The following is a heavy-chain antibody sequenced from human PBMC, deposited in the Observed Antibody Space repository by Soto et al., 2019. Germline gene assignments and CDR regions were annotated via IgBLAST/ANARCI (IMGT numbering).Heavy chain of an antibody. V-gene: IGHV1-46*01. CDR3: ARAAGRFGELFGFDG. Sequence: QVQLVQSGAEVKKPGASVKVSCKASGYTFTSYNIHWVRQAPGQGLEWVGMINPRGFFTAYAQKFRGRVTMTGDTSTTVVYMELTNLRSEDTAVYYCARAAGRFGELFGFDGWGQGALGSVSS. CDR1: GYTFTSYN. CDR2: INPRGFFT. J-gene: IGHJ5*02. D-gene: IGHD3-10*01.